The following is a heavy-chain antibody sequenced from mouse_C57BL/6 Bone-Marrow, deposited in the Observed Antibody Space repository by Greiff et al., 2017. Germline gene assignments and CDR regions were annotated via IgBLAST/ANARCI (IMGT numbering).Heavy chain of an antibody. CDR3: ARHGYDGDGYCDV. D-gene: IGHD2-2*01. Sequence: EVQGVESGGGLVQPGGSLKLSCAASGFTFSDYGMAWVRLAPRKGPALVAFISNLAYSIYYADTVTGRFSISRENAKNTLSLEMSSRRSEDAAMDYCARHGYDGDGYCDVWGTGTTVTVSS. J-gene: IGHJ1*03. CDR2: ISNLAYSI. CDR1: GFTFSDYG. V-gene: IGHV5-15*01.